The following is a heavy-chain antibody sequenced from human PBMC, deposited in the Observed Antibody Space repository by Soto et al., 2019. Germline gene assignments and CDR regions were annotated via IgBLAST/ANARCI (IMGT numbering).Heavy chain of an antibody. V-gene: IGHV3-74*01. CDR3: ARTPRDDHVWGSYRHYYGMDV. Sequence: GGSLRLSCAASGCTFSSYWMHWVRQAPGKGLVWVSRINSDGSSTSYADSVKGRFTISRDNAKNTLYLQMNSLRAEDTAVYYCARTPRDDHVWGSYRHYYGMDVWGQGTTVTVSS. J-gene: IGHJ6*02. CDR2: INSDGSST. CDR1: GCTFSSYW. D-gene: IGHD3-16*02.